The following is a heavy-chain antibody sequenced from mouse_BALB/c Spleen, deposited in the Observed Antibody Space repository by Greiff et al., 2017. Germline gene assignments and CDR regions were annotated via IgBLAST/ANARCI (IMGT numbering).Heavy chain of an antibody. CDR3: ARGGCDYEGFDY. D-gene: IGHD2-4*01. CDR2: IDPENGNT. J-gene: IGHJ2*01. CDR1: GFNINDYY. V-gene: IGHV14-1*02. Sequence: EVQLQQSGAELVRPGALVKLSCKASGFNINDYYMHWVKQRPEQGLEWIGWIDPENGNTIYDPKFQGKASITADTSSNTAYLQLSSLTSEDTAVYYCARGGCDYEGFDYWGQGTTVTVSA.